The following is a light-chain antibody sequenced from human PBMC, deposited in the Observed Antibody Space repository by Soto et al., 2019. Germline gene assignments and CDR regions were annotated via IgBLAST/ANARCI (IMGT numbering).Light chain of an antibody. CDR3: LQYGSSPRT. Sequence: EIVLTQSPGTLSLSPGERATLSCRASQSVSNNYLTWYQQKPGQAPRLLIYGASSRATGIPDRFSGYGSGTDFTLTISRLEPEDLAVYYCLQYGSSPRTFGQGTKVDIK. CDR2: GAS. V-gene: IGKV3-20*01. CDR1: QSVSNNY. J-gene: IGKJ1*01.